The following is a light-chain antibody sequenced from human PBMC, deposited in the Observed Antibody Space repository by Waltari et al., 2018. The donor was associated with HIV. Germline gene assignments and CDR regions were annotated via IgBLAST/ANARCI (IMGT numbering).Light chain of an antibody. CDR2: RNY. Sequence: QSVLTQPPSASGTPGQRVTISCFGGSSNIGTNYVYWYQQFPGTAPRLLISRNYQRPSGVTNRCSGSKSGTSASLTISGLRSEDEAVYYCASWDATEILFGGGTKLTVL. J-gene: IGLJ3*02. V-gene: IGLV1-47*01. CDR3: ASWDATEIL. CDR1: SSNIGTNY.